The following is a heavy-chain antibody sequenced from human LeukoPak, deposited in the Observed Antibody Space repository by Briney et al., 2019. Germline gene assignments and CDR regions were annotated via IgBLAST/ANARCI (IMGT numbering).Heavy chain of an antibody. V-gene: IGHV3-23*01. D-gene: IGHD3-10*01. CDR3: ARAGGSGSYRTHHFDY. CDR1: GFTFSSYA. CDR2: ISGSGGST. J-gene: IGHJ4*02. Sequence: GGSLRLSCAASGFTFSSYAMSWVRQAPGKGLEWVSAISGSGGSTHYADSVKGRFTISRDNAKNSLYLQMNSLRAEDTAVYYCARAGGSGSYRTHHFDYWGQGTLVTVSS.